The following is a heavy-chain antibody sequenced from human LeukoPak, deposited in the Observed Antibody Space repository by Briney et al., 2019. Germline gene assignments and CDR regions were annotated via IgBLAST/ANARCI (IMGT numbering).Heavy chain of an antibody. D-gene: IGHD2-2*01. J-gene: IGHJ5*02. CDR3: VRGVGHPRDNWFDP. V-gene: IGHV4-30-2*01. Sequence: QPSQTLSFTCAVSGGSVSSGGYSWSWIRQPPGKGLEWIGYIYHSGSTYYNPSLKSRVTISVDRSKNQFSLKLSSVTAADTAVYYCVRGVGHPRDNWFDPWGQGTLVTVSS. CDR1: GGSVSSGGYS. CDR2: IYHSGST.